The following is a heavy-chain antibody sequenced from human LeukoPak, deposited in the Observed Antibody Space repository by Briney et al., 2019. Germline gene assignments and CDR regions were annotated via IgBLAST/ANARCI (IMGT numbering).Heavy chain of an antibody. CDR2: ISYDGSNK. J-gene: IGHJ4*02. D-gene: IGHD5-24*01. Sequence: GGSLRLSCAASGFTFSSYAMHWVRQAPGKGLEWVAVISYDGSNKYYADSVKGRFTISRDNSKNTLYLQMNSLRAEGTAVYYCARDDGYAAFDYWGQGTLVTVSS. CDR3: ARDDGYAAFDY. CDR1: GFTFSSYA. V-gene: IGHV3-30-3*01.